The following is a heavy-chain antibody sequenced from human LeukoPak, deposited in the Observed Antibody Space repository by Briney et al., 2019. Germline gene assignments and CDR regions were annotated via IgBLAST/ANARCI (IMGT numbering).Heavy chain of an antibody. CDR1: GYTFTSYY. V-gene: IGHV1-46*01. Sequence: ASVNVSCKASGYTFTSYYMHWVRQAPGQGLEWMGTINPSGGSRSYAQKFQGRVTMTRDTSTSTVYMELSSLGSEDTAVYFCARDACSSAICQAGGNWFDPWGQGTLVIVS. CDR2: INPSGGSR. CDR3: ARDACSSAICQAGGNWFDP. J-gene: IGHJ5*02. D-gene: IGHD2-2*01.